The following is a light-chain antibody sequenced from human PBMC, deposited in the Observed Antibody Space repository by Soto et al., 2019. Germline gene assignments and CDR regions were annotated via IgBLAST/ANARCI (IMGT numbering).Light chain of an antibody. CDR1: QSVSSSF. CDR2: GAS. V-gene: IGKV3-20*01. CDR3: QQCGSTAPWE. J-gene: IGKJ1*01. Sequence: EIVLTQNPRNLSLSRGERATLFCRASQSVSSSFLDWYQQKPGQAPRLLIYGASSRATGIPDRFSGSGSGTDFTLTISRLEPEDFAVYYCQQCGSTAPWELGQGTKVDIK.